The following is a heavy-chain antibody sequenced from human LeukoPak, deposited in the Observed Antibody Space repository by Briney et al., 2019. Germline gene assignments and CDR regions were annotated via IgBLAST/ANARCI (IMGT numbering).Heavy chain of an antibody. J-gene: IGHJ4*02. CDR1: GYTFTGYY. CDR3: ARSPALLWFGELHPYYFDY. Sequence: GASVKVSRKASGYTFTGYYMHWVRQAPGQGLEWMGWINPNSGGTNYAQKFQGRVTMTRDTSISTAYMELSRLRSDDTAVYYCARSPALLWFGELHPYYFDYWGQGTLVTVSS. V-gene: IGHV1-2*02. CDR2: INPNSGGT. D-gene: IGHD3-10*01.